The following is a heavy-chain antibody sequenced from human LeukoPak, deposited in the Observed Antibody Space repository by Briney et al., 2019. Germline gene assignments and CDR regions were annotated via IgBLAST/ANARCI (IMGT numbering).Heavy chain of an antibody. V-gene: IGHV4-59*08. CDR3: ARQYSSSSYFDY. CDR1: GDSISRYY. CDR2: VYYSGRT. D-gene: IGHD6-6*01. Sequence: SETLSLTCSVSGDSISRYYWTWIRQPPGKGLEWIGHVYYSGRTNYNPTLESRVTISVDTSKNQFSLNLTSVTAADTAVYYCARQYSSSSYFDYWGQATLVTVSS. J-gene: IGHJ4*02.